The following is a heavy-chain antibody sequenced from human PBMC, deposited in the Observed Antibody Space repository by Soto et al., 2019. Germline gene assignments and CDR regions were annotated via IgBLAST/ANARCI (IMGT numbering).Heavy chain of an antibody. D-gene: IGHD6-19*01. V-gene: IGHV3-23*01. J-gene: IGHJ4*02. CDR2: ITGPGGST. CDR3: AKDKMEQWLLGRYLDY. Sequence: PGGSLRLSCAASGVTFSSCAMSWVRRAPGKGLQWVSAITGPGGSTYYADSVKGRFTISRDNSKNTLYLQMNSLRAEDTAVNYCAKDKMEQWLLGRYLDYWGQGSLVTVSS. CDR1: GVTFSSCA.